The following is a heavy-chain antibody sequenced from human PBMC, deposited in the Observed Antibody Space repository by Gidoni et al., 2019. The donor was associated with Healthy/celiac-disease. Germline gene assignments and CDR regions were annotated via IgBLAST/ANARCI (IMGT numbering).Heavy chain of an antibody. CDR3: ARKEADAGEAYYFDY. Sequence: EVQLVESGGGVVRPGGSLRLSCAASGFTFDDYGMRWVLQAPGKGLEWVSGINWNGGSTGYADSVKGRFTISRDNAKNALYLQMNSLRAEDTALYHCARKEADAGEAYYFDYWGQGTLVTVSS. D-gene: IGHD2-21*01. V-gene: IGHV3-20*01. CDR1: GFTFDDYG. J-gene: IGHJ4*02. CDR2: INWNGGST.